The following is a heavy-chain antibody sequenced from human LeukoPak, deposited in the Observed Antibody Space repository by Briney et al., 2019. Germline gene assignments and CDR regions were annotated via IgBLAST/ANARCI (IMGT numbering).Heavy chain of an antibody. Sequence: ASVKVSCKASGYTFTSYYMHWVRQAPGQGLEWMGIINPNAGTTSYAQKFQGRVTVTRDTSTSTVYMELSSLRSEDTAVYYCARVVAAADPWYYYYYMDVWGKGTTVTVSS. CDR2: INPNAGTT. CDR1: GYTFTSYY. D-gene: IGHD6-13*01. V-gene: IGHV1-46*01. J-gene: IGHJ6*03. CDR3: ARVVAAADPWYYYYYMDV.